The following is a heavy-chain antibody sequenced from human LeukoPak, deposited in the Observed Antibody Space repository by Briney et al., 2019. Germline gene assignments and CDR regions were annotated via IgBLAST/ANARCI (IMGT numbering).Heavy chain of an antibody. CDR2: ISSTSGTT. CDR3: ARELVVPAAISSYDAFDI. J-gene: IGHJ3*02. CDR1: GFTFRSYS. Sequence: GGSLRLSCVASGFTFRSYSMNWVRQAPGKGLEWVSYISSTSGTTYYADSMKGRFTISGDNAKNSLYLQMNGLRAEDTAVYYCARELVVPAAISSYDAFDIWGQGTMVTVSS. D-gene: IGHD2-2*01. V-gene: IGHV3-48*04.